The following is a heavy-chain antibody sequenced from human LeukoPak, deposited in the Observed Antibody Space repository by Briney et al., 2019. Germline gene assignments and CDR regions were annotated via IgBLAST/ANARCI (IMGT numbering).Heavy chain of an antibody. J-gene: IGHJ5*02. CDR3: ARGLGKDYDFWSGSPPGWFDP. D-gene: IGHD3-3*01. CDR2: IYTSGST. V-gene: IGHV4-4*07. Sequence: SETLSLTCTVSGGSISSYYWSWIRQPAGKGLEWIRRIYTSGSTNYNPSLKSRVTISVDKSKNQFSLKLSSVTAADTAVYYCARGLGKDYDFWSGSPPGWFDPWGQGTLVTVSS. CDR1: GGSISSYY.